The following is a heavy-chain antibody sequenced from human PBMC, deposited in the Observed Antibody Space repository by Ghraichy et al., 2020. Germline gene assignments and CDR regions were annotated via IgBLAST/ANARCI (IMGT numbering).Heavy chain of an antibody. Sequence: GESLNISCAASGFTFSNYGMHWVRQAPGKGLDWVAVTWYDGTGNAYAESVKGRFTISRDNSKDTLYLQMNSLRVEDTAVYYCARDKGSEGYGSGWSEYYYYYGMNVWGQGATVNVCS. J-gene: IGHJ6*02. V-gene: IGHV3-33*08. CDR2: TWYDGTGN. CDR1: GFTFSNYG. CDR3: ARDKGSEGYGSGWSEYYYYYGMNV. D-gene: IGHD6-19*01.